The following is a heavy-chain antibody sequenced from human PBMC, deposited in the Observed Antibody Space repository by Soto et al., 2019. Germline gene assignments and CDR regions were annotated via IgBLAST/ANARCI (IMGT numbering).Heavy chain of an antibody. CDR1: GFTFSSYA. V-gene: IGHV3-30-3*01. CDR3: ARDSLVFCGGDCMGCDY. J-gene: IGHJ4*02. CDR2: ISYDGSNK. D-gene: IGHD2-21*02. Sequence: GGSLRLSCEASGFTFSSYAIHWVRQAPGRGLEWVAVISYDGSNKYYADPVKGRFSVSRDDSMSTVYLQMNSLRAEDTALYYCARDSLVFCGGDCMGCDYWGQGTQVTV.